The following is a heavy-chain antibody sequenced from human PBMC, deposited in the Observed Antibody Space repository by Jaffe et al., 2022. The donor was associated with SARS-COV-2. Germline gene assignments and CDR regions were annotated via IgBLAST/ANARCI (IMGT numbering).Heavy chain of an antibody. V-gene: IGHV1-3*01. CDR2: INAGNGNT. CDR1: GYTFTSYA. D-gene: IGHD6-13*01. CDR3: ARGQKGGQQLVHFAF. Sequence: QVQLVQSGAEVKKPGASVKVSCKASGYTFTSYAMHWVRQAPGQRLEWMGWINAGNGNTKYSQKFQGRVTITRDTSASTAYMELSSLRSEDTAVYYCARGQKGGQQLVHFAFWGQGTLVTVSS. J-gene: IGHJ4*02.